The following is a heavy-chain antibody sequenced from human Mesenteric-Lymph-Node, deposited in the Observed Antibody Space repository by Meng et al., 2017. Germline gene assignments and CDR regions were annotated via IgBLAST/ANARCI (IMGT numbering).Heavy chain of an antibody. J-gene: IGHJ3*02. V-gene: IGHV1-69*02. Sequence: SVKVSCKASGGTFSSYTISWVRQAPGQGLEWMGRIIPILGIANYAQKFQGRVTITADKSTSTAYMELSSLRSEDTAVYYCARAVNRPSDTAMVSYAFDIWGQGTMVTVSS. D-gene: IGHD5-18*01. CDR1: GGTFSSYT. CDR2: IIPILGIA. CDR3: ARAVNRPSDTAMVSYAFDI.